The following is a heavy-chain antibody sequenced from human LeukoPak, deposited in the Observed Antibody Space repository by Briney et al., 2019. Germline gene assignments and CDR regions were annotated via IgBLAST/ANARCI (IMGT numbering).Heavy chain of an antibody. D-gene: IGHD2-21*01. CDR1: GGSISSYY. V-gene: IGHV4-34*01. CDR2: INHSGST. J-gene: IGHJ2*01. Sequence: SETLSLTCTVSGGSISSYYWSWIRQPAGKGLEWIGEINHSGSTNYNPSLKSRVTISVDTSKNQFSLKLSSVTAADTAVYYCARGPYDWYFDLWGRGTLVTVSS. CDR3: ARGPYDWYFDL.